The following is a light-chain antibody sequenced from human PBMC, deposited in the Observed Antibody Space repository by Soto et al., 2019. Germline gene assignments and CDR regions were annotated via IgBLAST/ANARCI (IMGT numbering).Light chain of an antibody. Sequence: DIQMTQSPSTLSASVGDRVTITCRASQSISSWLAWYQQKPGKAPKLLIYDASSLESGVPSRFSGSGSGTEFTLTISSLPPDDFATYYCQQYNSYWYTFGKGTKLEIK. J-gene: IGKJ2*01. CDR3: QQYNSYWYT. CDR1: QSISSW. V-gene: IGKV1-5*01. CDR2: DAS.